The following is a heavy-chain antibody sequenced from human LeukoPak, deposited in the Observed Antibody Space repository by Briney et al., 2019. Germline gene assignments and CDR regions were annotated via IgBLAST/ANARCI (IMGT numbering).Heavy chain of an antibody. Sequence: GGSLRLSCAASGFTFSSYGMHWVRQAPGKGLEWVAVIWYDGSNKYYADSVKGRLTISRDNSKNTLYLQMNSLRAEDTAVYYCARKTLPTVSYYYYYGMDVWGQGTTVTVSS. J-gene: IGHJ6*02. CDR3: ARKTLPTVSYYYYYGMDV. D-gene: IGHD4-17*01. CDR2: IWYDGSNK. V-gene: IGHV3-33*01. CDR1: GFTFSSYG.